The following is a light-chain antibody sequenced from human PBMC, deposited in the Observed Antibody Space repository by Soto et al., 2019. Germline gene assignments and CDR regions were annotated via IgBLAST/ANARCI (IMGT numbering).Light chain of an antibody. J-gene: IGLJ1*01. Sequence: QSVLTQPASVSGSPGQSITISCTGTSSDVGSYNLASWYQQHPGKAPKLMIYEVTKRPSGVSNRFSGSKSGNTASLTISGLQAEDEADYYCDSYAGRSTSVFGTGTKVTVL. V-gene: IGLV2-23*02. CDR1: SSDVGSYNL. CDR2: EVT. CDR3: DSYAGRSTSV.